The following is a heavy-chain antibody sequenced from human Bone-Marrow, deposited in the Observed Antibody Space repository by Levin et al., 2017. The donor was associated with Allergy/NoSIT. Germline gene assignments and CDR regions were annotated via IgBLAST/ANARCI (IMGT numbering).Heavy chain of an antibody. CDR1: GGSIRSSSYY. CDR3: ATTNSWGTGWFDP. CDR2: IYYSGST. Sequence: PSQTLSLACTVSGGSIRSSSYYWGWIRQPPGKGLDWIGTIYYSGSTYYNPSLKSRVTISVDTFKNQFSLKLTSVTAADTAVYYCATTNSWGTGWFDPWGQGTLVTVSS. D-gene: IGHD2-8*01. J-gene: IGHJ5*02. V-gene: IGHV4-39*01.